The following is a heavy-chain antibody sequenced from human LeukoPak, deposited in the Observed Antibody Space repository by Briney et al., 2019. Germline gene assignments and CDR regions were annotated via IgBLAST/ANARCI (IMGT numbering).Heavy chain of an antibody. CDR1: GFTFSSYG. Sequence: LGGSLRLSCAASGFTFSSYGMHWVRQAPGKGLEWVALIWYDGSNKYYADSVKGRFTISRDNSKNTLYLQMNSLRAEDTAMYYCARVRIGGYCGGDCYSPDYWGQGTLVTVSS. V-gene: IGHV3-33*01. CDR2: IWYDGSNK. D-gene: IGHD2-21*02. CDR3: ARVRIGGYCGGDCYSPDY. J-gene: IGHJ4*02.